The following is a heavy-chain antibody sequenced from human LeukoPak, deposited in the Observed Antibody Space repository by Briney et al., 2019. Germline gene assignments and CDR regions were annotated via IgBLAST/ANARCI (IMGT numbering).Heavy chain of an antibody. CDR1: GGSISSYY. V-gene: IGHV4-59*08. J-gene: IGHJ4*02. Sequence: SETLSLTCTVSGGSISSYYWSWIRQPPGKGLEWIGYIYYSGSTYYNPSLKSRVTISVDTSKNQFSLKLSSVTAADTAVYYCARGEAYCGGDCYSGLDYWGQGTLVTVSS. CDR2: IYYSGST. CDR3: ARGEAYCGGDCYSGLDY. D-gene: IGHD2-21*02.